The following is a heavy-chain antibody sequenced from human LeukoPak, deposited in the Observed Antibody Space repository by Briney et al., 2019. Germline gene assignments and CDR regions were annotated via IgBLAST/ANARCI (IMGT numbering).Heavy chain of an antibody. J-gene: IGHJ3*02. Sequence: GGSLRLSCAASGFTFSDYYMSWVRQAPGKGLEWVSYISSSSTTIYYADCVKGRSTISRDNADNSLYLQLNSLRAEDTAVYFCARDGLGLAATGAFDIWGQGTMVTVCS. D-gene: IGHD1-26*01. CDR3: ARDGLGLAATGAFDI. V-gene: IGHV3-11*04. CDR2: ISSSSTTI. CDR1: GFTFSDYY.